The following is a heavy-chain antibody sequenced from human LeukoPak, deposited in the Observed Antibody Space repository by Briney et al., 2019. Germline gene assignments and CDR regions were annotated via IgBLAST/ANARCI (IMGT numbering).Heavy chain of an antibody. CDR1: GFPFNAYW. CDR2: IRQDGDTK. CDR3: ARSLPYGTTWYGRSDF. J-gene: IGHJ4*02. V-gene: IGHV3-7*03. D-gene: IGHD6-13*01. Sequence: GGSLRLSCAASGFPFNAYWMTWVRQAPGKGLEWVANIRQDGDTKYYVDSVKGRFTISRDNAVNSLYLQMNSLRAEDTAIYYCARSLPYGTTWYGRSDFWGQGTLVTVSS.